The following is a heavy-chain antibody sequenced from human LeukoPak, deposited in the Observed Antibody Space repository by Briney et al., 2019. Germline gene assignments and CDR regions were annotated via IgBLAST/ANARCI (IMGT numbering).Heavy chain of an antibody. Sequence: PGGSLRLSCAASGFTFSSYTMSWVRQAPGKGLEWVSSIRSGGNYIYYADSVKGRFTISRDNAKNSLYLQMNSLRAEDTAVYFCARDLVVVNTERVAFDIWGQGTMVTVSS. CDR2: IRSGGNYI. CDR1: GFTFSSYT. V-gene: IGHV3-21*01. J-gene: IGHJ3*02. CDR3: ARDLVVVNTERVAFDI. D-gene: IGHD3-22*01.